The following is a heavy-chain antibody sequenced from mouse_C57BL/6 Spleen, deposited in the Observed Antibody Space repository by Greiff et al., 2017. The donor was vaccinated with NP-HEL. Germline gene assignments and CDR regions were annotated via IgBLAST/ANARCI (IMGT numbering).Heavy chain of an antibody. V-gene: IGHV2-2*01. J-gene: IGHJ3*01. D-gene: IGHD3-2*02. CDR3: ARKETAQATTWFAY. Sequence: VKLMESGPGLVQPSQSLSITCTVSGFSLTSYGVHWVRQSPGKGLEWLGVIWSGGSTDYNAAFISRLSISKDNSKSQVFCKMNSLQADDTAIYYCARKETAQATTWFAYWGQGTLVTVS. CDR2: IWSGGST. CDR1: GFSLTSYG.